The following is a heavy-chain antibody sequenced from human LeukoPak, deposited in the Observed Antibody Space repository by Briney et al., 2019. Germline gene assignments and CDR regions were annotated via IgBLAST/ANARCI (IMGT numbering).Heavy chain of an antibody. CDR2: IIPILGVA. D-gene: IGHD3-3*01. V-gene: IGHV1-69*04. CDR1: GGTFSSYA. J-gene: IGHJ3*02. Sequence: GASVKVSCKASGGTFSSYAISWVRQAPGQGLEWMGRIIPILGVANYAQKFQGRVTITADKSTSTAYMELSSLRSEDTAVYYCARDRVEWRDENAFDIWGQGTMVTVSS. CDR3: ARDRVEWRDENAFDI.